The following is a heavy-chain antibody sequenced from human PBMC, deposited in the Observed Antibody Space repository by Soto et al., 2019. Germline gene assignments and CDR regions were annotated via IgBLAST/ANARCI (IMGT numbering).Heavy chain of an antibody. V-gene: IGHV1-46*01. Sequence: ASVEVSCKASGYTFTSYYMHWVRQAPGQGLEWMGIINPSGGSTSYAQKFQGRVTMTRDTSTSTVYMELSSLRSEDTAVYCCARDLGGYEFYYYYGMDVWGQGTTVTVSS. D-gene: IGHD5-12*01. CDR1: GYTFTSYY. CDR3: ARDLGGYEFYYYYGMDV. J-gene: IGHJ6*02. CDR2: INPSGGST.